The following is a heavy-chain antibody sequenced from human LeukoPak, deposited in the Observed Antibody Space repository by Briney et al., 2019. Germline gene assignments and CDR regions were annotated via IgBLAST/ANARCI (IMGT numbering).Heavy chain of an antibody. J-gene: IGHJ3*02. CDR2: FDPEDGET. V-gene: IGHV1-24*01. CDR3: ATFLGVVTNDAFDI. Sequence: GASVKVSCKVSGYTLTELSMHWVRQAPGKGLEWMGGFDPEDGETIYAQKFQGRVTMTEDTSTDTAYMELSSPRSEDTAVYYCATFLGVVTNDAFDIWGQGTMVTVSS. CDR1: GYTLTELS. D-gene: IGHD3-3*01.